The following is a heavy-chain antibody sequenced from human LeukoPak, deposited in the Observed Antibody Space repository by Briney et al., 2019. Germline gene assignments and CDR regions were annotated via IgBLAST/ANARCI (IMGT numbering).Heavy chain of an antibody. CDR2: IIPIFGIA. D-gene: IGHD5-18*01. V-gene: IGHV1-69*04. CDR1: GGTFSSYA. CDR3: ARDTDTAMERYGMDV. J-gene: IGHJ6*02. Sequence: SVKVSCKASGGTFSSYAISWVRQAPGQGLEWMGRIIPIFGIANYAQKFQGRVTITAGKSTSTAYMELSSLRSEDTAVYYCARDTDTAMERYGMDVWGQGTTVTVSS.